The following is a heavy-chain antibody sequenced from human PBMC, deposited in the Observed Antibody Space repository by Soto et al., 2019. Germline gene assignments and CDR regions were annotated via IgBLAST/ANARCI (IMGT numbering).Heavy chain of an antibody. D-gene: IGHD6-19*01. V-gene: IGHV2-26*01. CDR2: IFSNDEK. Sequence: HVTLKESGPVLVKPTETLTLTRTVSGFSLSTGKVGVSWIRQPPGKALEWLAHIFSNDEKSYRTSLKSRLTISEDTAKSQVVLTMTNVDPVDTATYYCARILFGRSVAGGYFYMDVWGKGTTVTVSS. J-gene: IGHJ6*03. CDR1: GFSLSTGKVG. CDR3: ARILFGRSVAGGYFYMDV.